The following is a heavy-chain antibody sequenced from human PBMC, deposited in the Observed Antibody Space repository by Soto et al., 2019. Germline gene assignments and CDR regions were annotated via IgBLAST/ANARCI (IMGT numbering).Heavy chain of an antibody. CDR3: AKDRRAHYGSGSYYGLAFDI. Sequence: EVQLVESGGGLVQPGRSLRLSCAASGFTFDDYAMHWVRQAPGKGLEWVSGISWNSGSIGYADSVKGRFTISRDNAKNSLYLQMNSLRAEDTALYYCAKDRRAHYGSGSYYGLAFDIWGQGTMVTVSS. CDR1: GFTFDDYA. D-gene: IGHD3-10*01. J-gene: IGHJ3*02. CDR2: ISWNSGSI. V-gene: IGHV3-9*01.